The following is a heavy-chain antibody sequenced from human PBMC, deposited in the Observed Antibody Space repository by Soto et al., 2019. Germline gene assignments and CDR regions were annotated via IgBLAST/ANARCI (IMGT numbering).Heavy chain of an antibody. Sequence: SVKVSCKASGGTFNNYPITWVRQAPGQGLEWMGGSIPIFGTANYAQKFQGRVTISVDESTSTAYMGLSSLRSEDTAVYYCARGRGYSGDDHYYYFDMDVWGQGTTVTVSS. J-gene: IGHJ6*02. D-gene: IGHD5-12*01. CDR2: SIPIFGTA. CDR1: GGTFNNYP. V-gene: IGHV1-69*13. CDR3: ARGRGYSGDDHYYYFDMDV.